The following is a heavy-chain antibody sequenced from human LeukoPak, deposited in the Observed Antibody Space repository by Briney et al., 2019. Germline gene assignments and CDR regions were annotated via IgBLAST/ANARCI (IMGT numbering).Heavy chain of an antibody. CDR1: GFTFSSYG. CDR2: IWYDGSNK. J-gene: IGHJ4*02. D-gene: IGHD3-22*01. CDR3: ASGLAGVVLTPPFDY. V-gene: IGHV3-33*01. Sequence: PGGSLRLSCAASGFTFSSYGMHWVRQAPDKGLEWVAVIWYDGSNKYYADSVKGRFTISRDNSKNTLYLQMNSLRAEDTAVYYCASGLAGVVLTPPFDYWGQGTLVTVSS.